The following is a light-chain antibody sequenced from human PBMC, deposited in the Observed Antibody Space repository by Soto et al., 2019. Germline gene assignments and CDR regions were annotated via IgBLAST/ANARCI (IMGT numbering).Light chain of an antibody. Sequence: DIVMTQSPLSLPVTPGEPASISCRSSQSLQHSNGYNYLDWYLQKPGQSPQLLIYLGSNRASGVTDRFSGSGSGTDFTLKISRVEAEDVGVYYCMQALQTPPTFGGGTKVEIK. J-gene: IGKJ4*01. V-gene: IGKV2-28*01. CDR3: MQALQTPPT. CDR1: QSLQHSNGYNY. CDR2: LGS.